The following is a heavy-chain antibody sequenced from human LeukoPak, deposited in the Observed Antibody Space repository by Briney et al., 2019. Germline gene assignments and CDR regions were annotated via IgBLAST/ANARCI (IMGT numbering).Heavy chain of an antibody. CDR2: ISGSGGST. V-gene: IGHV3-23*01. D-gene: IGHD2-2*01. J-gene: IGHJ4*02. CDR3: ARDYCSTTTCLDY. CDR1: GFTFSSNA. Sequence: GGSLRLSCAASGFTFSSNAMSWVRQAPGKGLEWVSGISGSGGSTDYADSVKGRFTISRDNAKNSLYLQMNSLRAEDTALYYCARDYCSTTTCLDYWGRGTLVTVSP.